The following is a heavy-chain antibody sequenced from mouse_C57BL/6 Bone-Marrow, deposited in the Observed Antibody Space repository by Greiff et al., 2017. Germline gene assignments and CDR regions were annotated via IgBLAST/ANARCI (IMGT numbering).Heavy chain of an antibody. Sequence: QVQLQQPGAELVKPGASVKLSCKASGYTFTSYWMQWVKQRPGRGLEWIGEIDPSDSYTKYNQKFKGKATLTVDTSSSTAYMQLSSLTSEDSAVYDCAREDYYGSSSAWFAYWGQGTRVTVSA. CDR3: AREDYYGSSSAWFAY. J-gene: IGHJ3*01. CDR2: IDPSDSYT. V-gene: IGHV1-50*01. D-gene: IGHD1-1*01. CDR1: GYTFTSYW.